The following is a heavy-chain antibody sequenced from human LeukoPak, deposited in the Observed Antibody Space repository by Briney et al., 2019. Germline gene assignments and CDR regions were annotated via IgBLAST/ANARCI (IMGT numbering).Heavy chain of an antibody. Sequence: SQTLSLTCTVSGGSISSGDYYWSWIRQPLGKGLGWIGYIYNSGTIYYNPSLKSRLTISVDTSRNQFSLRLRSVTAADTAVYYCATAPLPATMWNWYFDLWGRGTLVTVSS. CDR3: ATAPLPATMWNWYFDL. D-gene: IGHD2-2*01. CDR1: GGSISSGDYY. V-gene: IGHV4-30-4*01. CDR2: IYNSGTI. J-gene: IGHJ2*01.